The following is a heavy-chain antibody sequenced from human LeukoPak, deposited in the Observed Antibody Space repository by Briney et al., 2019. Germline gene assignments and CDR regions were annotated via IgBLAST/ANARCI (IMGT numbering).Heavy chain of an antibody. V-gene: IGHV1-18*01. J-gene: IGHJ4*02. CDR1: GYMLARYG. CDR2: IRGSTYGT. Sequence: GASVRVSCAASGYMLARYGMSWVRQAPGQGPEWVGWIRGSTYGTRYAQKFQGRVSITQDTSANIVYMELKSLTSDDTAVYYCVSSGRGTYFYFDWRGQGARVTVSS. CDR3: VSSGRGTYFYFDW. D-gene: IGHD6-25*01.